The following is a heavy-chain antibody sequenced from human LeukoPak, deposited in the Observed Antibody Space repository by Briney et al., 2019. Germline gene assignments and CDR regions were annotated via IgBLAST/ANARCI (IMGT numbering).Heavy chain of an antibody. CDR3: AREGDSRWGELSP. V-gene: IGHV3-33*08. J-gene: IGHJ1*01. CDR1: GFTFSSYA. CDR2: IWFDGSEQ. D-gene: IGHD3-16*02. Sequence: PGGSLRLSCAASGFTFSSYAMHWVRQAPGKGLEWVAVIWFDGSEQYYADSVKGRFIISRDNSKSTSNLQLNSLRAEDTAVYYCAREGDSRWGELSPWGQGTLVTVSS.